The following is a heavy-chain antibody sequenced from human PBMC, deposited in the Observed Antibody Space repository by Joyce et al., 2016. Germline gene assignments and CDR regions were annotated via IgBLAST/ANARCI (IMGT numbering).Heavy chain of an antibody. CDR3: TRGSGTGWFDP. CDR1: GFSFRYFW. V-gene: IGHV3-7*03. Sequence: EVYLVESGGGLVQPGGCLRLSCAASGFSFRYFWMDWVRQAAGKGLEFVAEINEDGSEKNYMDSLRGRFTISRDNAKNSVDLQINSLRVEDTAVYYCTRGSGTGWFDPWGQGTLVTVSS. J-gene: IGHJ5*02. CDR2: INEDGSEK. D-gene: IGHD6-13*01.